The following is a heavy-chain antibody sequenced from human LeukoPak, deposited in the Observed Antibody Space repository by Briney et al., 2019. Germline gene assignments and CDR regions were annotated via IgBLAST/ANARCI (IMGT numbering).Heavy chain of an antibody. D-gene: IGHD2-8*01. Sequence: PGGSLRLSCAASGFTFSNSSMNWVRQPPGKGLEWIGEINHSGSTNYNPSLKSRVTISVDTSKNQFSLKLSSVTAADTAVYYCARGKMVNPFDPWGQGTLVTVSS. J-gene: IGHJ5*02. CDR3: ARGKMVNPFDP. CDR2: INHSGST. CDR1: GFTFSNSS. V-gene: IGHV4-34*01.